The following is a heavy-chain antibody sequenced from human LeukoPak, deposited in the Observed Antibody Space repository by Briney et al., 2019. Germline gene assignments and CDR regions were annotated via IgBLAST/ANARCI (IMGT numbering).Heavy chain of an antibody. V-gene: IGHV3-48*03. CDR3: AREGYYGSGTIDY. D-gene: IGHD3-10*01. CDR1: GFTFRSYE. Sequence: GGSLRLSCAASGFTFRSYEMNWVRQAPGKGLEWVSYISGSGSTIYYADSVKGRVTISRDNAKNSLYLQMNSVRAEDTAVYYCAREGYYGSGTIDYWGQGTLVTVSS. CDR2: ISGSGSTI. J-gene: IGHJ4*02.